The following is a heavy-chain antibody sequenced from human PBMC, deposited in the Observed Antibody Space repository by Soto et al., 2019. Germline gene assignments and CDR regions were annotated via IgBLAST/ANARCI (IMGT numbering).Heavy chain of an antibody. Sequence: QVQLQESGPGLVKPSETLSLTCTVSGGSVSSGSYYWSWIRQPPGKGLEWIGYIYYSGSTNYNPSLKSRVTISVDTSKNQFALKLSSVTAADTAVYYCARGGIEVVVVAARGSLRWFDPCGQGTLVTVSS. V-gene: IGHV4-61*01. D-gene: IGHD2-15*01. CDR3: ARGGIEVVVVAARGSLRWFDP. CDR1: GGSVSSGSYY. J-gene: IGHJ5*02. CDR2: IYYSGST.